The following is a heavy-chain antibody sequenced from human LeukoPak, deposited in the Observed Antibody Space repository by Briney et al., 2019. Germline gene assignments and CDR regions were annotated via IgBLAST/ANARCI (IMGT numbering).Heavy chain of an antibody. CDR3: AKVSRAVTKLNYYFDY. V-gene: IGHV3-23*01. Sequence: GGSLRLSCAASGFTFSSYAMSWVRQAPGKGLEWVSAISGSGGSTYYADSVKGRFTISRDNSKNTLYLQMNSLRAEDTAVYYCAKVSRAVTKLNYYFDYWGQGTLVTVSS. D-gene: IGHD1-14*01. CDR1: GFTFSSYA. J-gene: IGHJ4*02. CDR2: ISGSGGST.